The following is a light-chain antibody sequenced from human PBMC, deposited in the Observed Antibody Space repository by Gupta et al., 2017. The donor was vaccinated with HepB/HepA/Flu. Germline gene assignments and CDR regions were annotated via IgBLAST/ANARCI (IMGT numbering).Light chain of an antibody. J-gene: IGKJ5*01. CDR2: SAS. Sequence: EIVMTPSPATLTVSPGERATLSCRASQSVSSNVAWYQQKPGQAPRLLIYSASTRATGIPARFSGSGSGTEFTLTISSLQSEDFAVYYCQQYNNWPPKTFGQGTRLEIK. CDR1: QSVSSN. V-gene: IGKV3-15*01. CDR3: QQYNNWPPKT.